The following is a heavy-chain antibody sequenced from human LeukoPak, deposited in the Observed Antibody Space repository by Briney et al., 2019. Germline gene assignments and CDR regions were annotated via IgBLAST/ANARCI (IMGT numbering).Heavy chain of an antibody. CDR3: AKDLKDGSYYVDY. V-gene: IGHV3-23*01. CDR1: GFTFSSYA. Sequence: GGSLRLSCAASGFTFSSYAMSWVRQAPGEGLEWVSAISGNGGATYYADSVKGRFTISRDNSKNTLYLQMNSLRAEDTAVYYCAKDLKDGSYYVDYWGQGTLVIVSS. J-gene: IGHJ4*02. D-gene: IGHD1-26*01. CDR2: ISGNGGAT.